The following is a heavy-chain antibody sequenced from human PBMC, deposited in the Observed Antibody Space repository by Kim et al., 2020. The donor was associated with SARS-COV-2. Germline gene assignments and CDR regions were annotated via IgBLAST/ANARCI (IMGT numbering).Heavy chain of an antibody. D-gene: IGHD2-8*02. CDR3: VKDGPLVDFDY. CDR2: T. J-gene: IGHJ4*02. Sequence: TYYADSVKGRFTISRDNSKNTLYLQMSSLRAEDTAVYYCVKDGPLVDFDYWGQGTLVTVSS. V-gene: IGHV3-64D*09.